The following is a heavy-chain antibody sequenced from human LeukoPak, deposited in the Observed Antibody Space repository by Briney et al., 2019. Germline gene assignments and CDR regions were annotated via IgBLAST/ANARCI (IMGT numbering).Heavy chain of an antibody. CDR3: ARLPDVSGWPFDY. J-gene: IGHJ4*02. CDR1: DDSISRDL. D-gene: IGHD6-19*01. V-gene: IGHV4-59*01. CDR2: IRYSGRT. Sequence: SETLSLTCTASDDSISRDLWTWIRQPPRKGLEWIGYIRYSGRTEYNPSLTSRVTISIQTSKNKFSLKLTSVTAADTAIYYCARLPDVSGWPFDYWGQGILVTVSS.